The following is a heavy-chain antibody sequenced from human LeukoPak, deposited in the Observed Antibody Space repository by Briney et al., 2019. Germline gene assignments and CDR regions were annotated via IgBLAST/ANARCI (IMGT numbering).Heavy chain of an antibody. CDR3: ARDQSLWYLGFDY. CDR1: GFTFSSYS. J-gene: IGHJ4*02. V-gene: IGHV3-48*04. D-gene: IGHD5-18*01. CDR2: ISDSSSTI. Sequence: PGGSLRLSCAASGFTFSSYSMNWVRQAPGKGLEWVSYISDSSSTINYADSVKGRFTISRDNAKNSLYLQMNSLRAEDTAVYYCARDQSLWYLGFDYWGQGTLVTVSS.